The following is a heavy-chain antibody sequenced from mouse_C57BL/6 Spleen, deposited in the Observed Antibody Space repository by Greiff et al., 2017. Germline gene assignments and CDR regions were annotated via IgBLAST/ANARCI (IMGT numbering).Heavy chain of an antibody. CDR2: ISDGGSYT. V-gene: IGHV5-4*01. CDR1: GFTFSSYA. D-gene: IGHD4-1*01. CDR3: ARENLTGSYWYFDV. Sequence: EVQLQESGGGLVKPGGSLKLSCAASGFTFSSYAMSWVRQTPEKRLEWVATISDGGSYTYYPDNVKGRFTISRDNAKNNLYLQMSHLKSEDTAMYYCARENLTGSYWYFDVWGTGTTVTVSS. J-gene: IGHJ1*03.